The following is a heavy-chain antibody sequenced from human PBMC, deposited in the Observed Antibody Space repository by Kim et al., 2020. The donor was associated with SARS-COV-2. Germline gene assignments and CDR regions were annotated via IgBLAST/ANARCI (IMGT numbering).Heavy chain of an antibody. Sequence: ASVKVSCKASGYTFTSYAMHWVRQAPGQRLEWMGWINAGNGHTKYSQKFQGRVTITRDTSASTAYMELSSLRSEDTAVYYCARDGPMVRGVIDYYGMDVWGQGTTVTVSS. J-gene: IGHJ6*02. D-gene: IGHD3-10*01. CDR2: INAGNGHT. CDR3: ARDGPMVRGVIDYYGMDV. V-gene: IGHV1-3*01. CDR1: GYTFTSYA.